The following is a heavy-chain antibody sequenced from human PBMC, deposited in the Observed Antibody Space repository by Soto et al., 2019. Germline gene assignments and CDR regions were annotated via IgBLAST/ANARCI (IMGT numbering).Heavy chain of an antibody. V-gene: IGHV1-18*01. CDR2: ISAYNGNT. CDR1: GYTFTSYG. J-gene: IGHJ6*02. Sequence: GASVKVSCKASGYTFTSYGISWVRQAPGQGLEWMGWISAYNGNTNYAQRLQGRVTMTTDTSTSTAYMELRSLRSDDTAVYYCARDWLAPLPDYYGMDVWGQGTTVTVSS. D-gene: IGHD5-12*01. CDR3: ARDWLAPLPDYYGMDV.